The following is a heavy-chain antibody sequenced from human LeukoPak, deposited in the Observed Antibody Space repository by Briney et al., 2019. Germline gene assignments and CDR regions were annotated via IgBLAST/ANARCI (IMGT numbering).Heavy chain of an antibody. Sequence: APVKVSCKASGGTFSSYAISWVRQAPGQGLEWMGRIIPILGIANYAQKFQGRVTITADKSTSTAYMELSSLRSEDTAVYYCAPDDYGDYGPWFDPWGQGTLVTVSS. D-gene: IGHD4-17*01. V-gene: IGHV1-69*04. CDR1: GGTFSSYA. CDR3: APDDYGDYGPWFDP. CDR2: IIPILGIA. J-gene: IGHJ5*02.